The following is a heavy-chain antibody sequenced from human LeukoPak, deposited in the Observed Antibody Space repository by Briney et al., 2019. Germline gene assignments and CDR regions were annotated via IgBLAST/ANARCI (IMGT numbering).Heavy chain of an antibody. CDR3: AESGYSYGNYFDY. V-gene: IGHV1-69*01. J-gene: IGHJ4*02. CDR1: GGTFSSYA. CDR2: IIPIFGTA. Sequence: SVKVSCKASGGTFSSYAISWVRQAPGQGLEWMGGIIPIFGTANYAQKFQGRVTITADESTSTAYMELSSLRSEDTAVYYCAESGYSYGNYFDYWAREPWSPSPQ. D-gene: IGHD5-18*01.